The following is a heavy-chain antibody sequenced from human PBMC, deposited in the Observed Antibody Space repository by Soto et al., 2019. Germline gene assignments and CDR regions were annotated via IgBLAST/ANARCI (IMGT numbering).Heavy chain of an antibody. CDR2: ITSNGGNT. CDR1: GFTFSSYA. J-gene: IGHJ6*02. CDR3: ARRIPFGYGMDV. V-gene: IGHV3-64*01. D-gene: IGHD2-21*01. Sequence: GGPLRLSCAASGFTFSSYAMHWVRQAPGKGLEYVSGITSNGGNTDYASSVKGRFTISRDNSKNTLYLQMGSLRAEDMAVYYCARRIPFGYGMDVWGQGTTVTVSS.